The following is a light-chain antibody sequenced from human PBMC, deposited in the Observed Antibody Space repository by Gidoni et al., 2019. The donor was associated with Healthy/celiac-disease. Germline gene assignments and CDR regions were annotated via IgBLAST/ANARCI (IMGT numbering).Light chain of an antibody. Sequence: DIVITQSPASLSVSLGERATINCKSSQSVLYSSNNKNYLTWYQQKPGQPPKLLIYWASTRESGVTDRFSGSGSGTDFTLTISSLQAEDVAVYYCQQYYSTPLTFGGGTKVEIK. CDR1: QSVLYSSNNKNY. V-gene: IGKV4-1*01. J-gene: IGKJ4*01. CDR3: QQYYSTPLT. CDR2: WAS.